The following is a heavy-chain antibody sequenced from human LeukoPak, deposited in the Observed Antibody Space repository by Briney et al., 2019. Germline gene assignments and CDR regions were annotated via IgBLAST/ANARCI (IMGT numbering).Heavy chain of an antibody. D-gene: IGHD6-19*01. CDR2: IYPGDSDT. V-gene: IGHV5-51*01. J-gene: IGHJ1*01. Sequence: GESLKISCKGSGYSFTSYWIGWVRQMPGKGLEWMGIIYPGDSDTRYSPSFQGQVTISADKSITTAYLQWSSLRAEDTAVYYCAKSVQWLVTEYFQHWGQGTLVTVSS. CDR3: AKSVQWLVTEYFQH. CDR1: GYSFTSYW.